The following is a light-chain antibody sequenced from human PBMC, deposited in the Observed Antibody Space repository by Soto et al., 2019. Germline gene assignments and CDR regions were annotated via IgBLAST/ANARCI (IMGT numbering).Light chain of an antibody. Sequence: QSVLTQPASVSGSLGQSITISCTGSGRDVGGFDSVSWFQQHPGKAPKLLISDVTDRPSGISDRFSGSKSGNTASLTISWLQAEDEADYYCNSYTPSGPPNYVFGTGTKVTVL. J-gene: IGLJ1*01. CDR1: GRDVGGFDS. CDR2: DVT. CDR3: NSYTPSGPPNYV. V-gene: IGLV2-14*03.